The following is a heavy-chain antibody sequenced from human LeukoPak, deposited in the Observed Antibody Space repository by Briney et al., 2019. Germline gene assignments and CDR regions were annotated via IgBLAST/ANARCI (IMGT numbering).Heavy chain of an antibody. J-gene: IGHJ6*02. CDR3: ARRKAATFGMDV. V-gene: IGHV6-1*01. D-gene: IGHD6-13*01. CDR1: GDSVSSNSAT. Sequence: SQTLSLTCAISGDSVSSNSATWNWIRQSPSRGLEWLGGTYYRSKWYNDYAVSMKSRITINPDTSKNQFSLQLNSVTHEDTAVYYCARRKAATFGMDVWGQGTTVTVSS. CDR2: TYYRSKWYN.